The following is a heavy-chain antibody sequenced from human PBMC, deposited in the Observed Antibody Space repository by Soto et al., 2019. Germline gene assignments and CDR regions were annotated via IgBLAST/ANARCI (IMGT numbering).Heavy chain of an antibody. CDR2: IIPIFNTP. J-gene: IGHJ4*02. CDR1: GGTFSNYV. V-gene: IGHV1-69*06. D-gene: IGHD6-19*01. CDR3: ARGNGGGWTSYFDY. Sequence: QVQLVQSGAEVKKPGSSVKVSCKASGGTFSNYVISWVRQAPGQGLQWMGGIIPIFNTPNYAQEFQGRVTITADKSTSTAYMELSSLRCEDTAVYYCARGNGGGWTSYFDYWGQGTQVTVSS.